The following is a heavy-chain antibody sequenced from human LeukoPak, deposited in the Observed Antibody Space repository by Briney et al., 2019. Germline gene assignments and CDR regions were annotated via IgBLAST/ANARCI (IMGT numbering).Heavy chain of an antibody. CDR2: INHSGST. CDR1: GGSFSGYY. V-gene: IGHV4-34*01. Sequence: SETLSLTCAVYGGSFSGYYWSWIRQPPGKGLEWIGEINHSGSTNYNPSLKSRVTISVDTSKNQFSLKLSSVTAADTAVYYCATEVAAGGPQDYWGQGTLVTVST. D-gene: IGHD6-13*01. J-gene: IGHJ4*02. CDR3: ATEVAAGGPQDY.